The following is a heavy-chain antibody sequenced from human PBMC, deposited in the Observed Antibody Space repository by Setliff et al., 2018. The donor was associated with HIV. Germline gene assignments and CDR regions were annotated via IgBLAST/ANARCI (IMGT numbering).Heavy chain of an antibody. J-gene: IGHJ1*01. CDR1: GLSLNISDVG. CDR3: AHSPDTWYFGEYFRH. Sequence: GPTLVNPTQTLTLTCTLSGLSLNISDVGVGWLRQPPGKALEWLALIYWNDDKRYSPSLKSRVAVTKDTAKNQVVLTMTNMDPADTATYFCAHSPDTWYFGEYFRHWGQGTLVTVST. D-gene: IGHD3-9*01. V-gene: IGHV2-5*01. CDR2: IYWNDDK.